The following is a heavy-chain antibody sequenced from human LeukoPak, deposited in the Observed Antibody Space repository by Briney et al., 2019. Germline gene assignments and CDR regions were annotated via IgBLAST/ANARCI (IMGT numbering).Heavy chain of an antibody. D-gene: IGHD6-19*01. Sequence: ASVKVSCKASGYTFTGDYIHWGRQAPGQGREWMGWITTSSGGTNYAQKFQGRVPMTRTTSISTAYMELSRLRSDDTAVYYCARQGSGWYYFDYWGQGTLVSVSS. V-gene: IGHV1-2*02. CDR3: ARQGSGWYYFDY. CDR1: GYTFTGDY. J-gene: IGHJ4*02. CDR2: ITTSSGGT.